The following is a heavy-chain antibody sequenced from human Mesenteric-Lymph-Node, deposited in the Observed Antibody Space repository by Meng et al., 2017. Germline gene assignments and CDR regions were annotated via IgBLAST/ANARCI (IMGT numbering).Heavy chain of an antibody. Sequence: GGSLRLSCETSGYTFTYYWIAWVRQMPGKGLEWMGIIFPGDSDTRYSPSFQGQVTISANKSISTAYLEWSSLKSSDSAKYFCARHDGQWGTDYWGQGTLVTVSS. CDR2: IFPGDSDT. V-gene: IGHV5-51*01. CDR1: GYTFTYYW. CDR3: ARHDGQWGTDY. D-gene: IGHD3-16*01. J-gene: IGHJ4*02.